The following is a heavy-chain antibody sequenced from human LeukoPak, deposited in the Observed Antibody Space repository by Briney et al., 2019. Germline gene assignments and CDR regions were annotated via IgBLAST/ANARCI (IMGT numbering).Heavy chain of an antibody. CDR3: AREGGDTAMVDY. CDR1: GFTASSNY. J-gene: IGHJ4*02. Sequence: GGSLRLSCAASGFTASSNYMSCVRQAPGEGLERGSVIYSGGSTYYADSVKGRFTISRDNSKNTLYLQMNSLRAEDTAGYYCAREGGDTAMVDYWGQGTLVTVSS. D-gene: IGHD5-18*01. CDR2: IYSGGST. V-gene: IGHV3-66*01.